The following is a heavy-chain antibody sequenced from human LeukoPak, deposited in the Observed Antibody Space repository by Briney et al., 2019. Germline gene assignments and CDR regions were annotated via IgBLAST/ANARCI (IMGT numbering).Heavy chain of an antibody. CDR1: GGSFSGYY. CDR2: IYTSGST. J-gene: IGHJ5*02. D-gene: IGHD3-10*01. V-gene: IGHV4-4*07. Sequence: SETLSLTCAVYGGSFSGYYWSWIRQPAGKGLEWIGRIYTSGSTNYNPSLKSRVTISVDTSKNQFSLKLSSVTAADTAVYYCARDQRYYGSGSYRGGNWFDPWGQGTLVTVSS. CDR3: ARDQRYYGSGSYRGGNWFDP.